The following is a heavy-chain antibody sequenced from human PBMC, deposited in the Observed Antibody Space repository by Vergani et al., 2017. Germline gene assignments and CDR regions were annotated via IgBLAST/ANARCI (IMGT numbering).Heavy chain of an antibody. J-gene: IGHJ5*02. CDR1: GASIRSSNYY. V-gene: IGHV4-39*01. CDR3: ARHSTVEWLVKLGWIDP. CDR2: IYYSGST. D-gene: IGHD6-19*01. Sequence: QLQLQESGPGLVKPSATLSLTCSVSGASIRSSNYYWGWIRQPPVKWLEWIASIYYSGSTYYNPSLKSRVTISVDTSKNQFSLKLSSVTAADTAVYFCARHSTVEWLVKLGWIDPWGQGILVTVSS.